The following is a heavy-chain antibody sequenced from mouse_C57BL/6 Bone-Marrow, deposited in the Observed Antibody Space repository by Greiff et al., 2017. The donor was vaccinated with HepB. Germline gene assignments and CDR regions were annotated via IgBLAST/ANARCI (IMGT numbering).Heavy chain of an antibody. CDR1: GYSFTGYY. CDR2: INPSTGGT. D-gene: IGHD1-1*01. Sequence: EVKLMESGPELVKPGASVKISCKASGYSFTGYYMNWVKQSPEKSLEWIGEINPSTGGTTYNQKFKAKATLTVDKSSSTAYMQLKSLTSEDSAVYYCARKDYGSSYAWFAYWGQGTLVTVSA. CDR3: ARKDYGSSYAWFAY. V-gene: IGHV1-42*01. J-gene: IGHJ3*01.